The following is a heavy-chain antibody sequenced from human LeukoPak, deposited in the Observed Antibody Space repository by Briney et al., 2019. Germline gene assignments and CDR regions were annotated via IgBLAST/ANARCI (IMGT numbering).Heavy chain of an antibody. D-gene: IGHD3-10*01. V-gene: IGHV3-21*01. CDR2: ITSNSGYI. CDR3: ARVGLRADNHYGSGSYYN. Sequence: GGSLRLSCAASGFTFSSDSMNWVRQAPGKGLEWVASITSNSGYIYYADSVKGRFTISRDNAKNSVYLQMNSLRAEDTAVYYCARVGLRADNHYGSGSYYNWGQGTLVTVSS. J-gene: IGHJ4*02. CDR1: GFTFSSDS.